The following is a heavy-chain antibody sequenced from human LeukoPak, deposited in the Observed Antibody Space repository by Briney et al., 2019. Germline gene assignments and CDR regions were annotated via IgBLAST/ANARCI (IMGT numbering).Heavy chain of an antibody. CDR1: GFTFSNYG. CDR3: TTRGTTVTTKFDY. Sequence: GGSLRLSCAASGFTFSNYGMHWVRQAPGKGLEWVGRIKSKTDGGTTDYAAPVKGRFTISSDDSKNTLYLQMNSLKTEDTAVYYCTTRGTTVTTKFDYWGQGTLVTVSS. V-gene: IGHV3-15*01. J-gene: IGHJ4*02. D-gene: IGHD4-17*01. CDR2: IKSKTDGGTT.